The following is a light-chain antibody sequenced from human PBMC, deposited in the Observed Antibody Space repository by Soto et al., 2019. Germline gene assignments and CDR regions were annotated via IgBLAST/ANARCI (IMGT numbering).Light chain of an antibody. V-gene: IGKV4-1*01. CDR3: QQYYTTPVT. Sequence: DIVMTQSQDSLAVSLGERATITCKSSKSLLHLAWYQQKPGQPPKLLIYWASTRESGVPDRFSGSASGTDFTLTISSLQAEDVAIYYCQQYYTTPVTFGQGTKVELK. CDR2: WAS. J-gene: IGKJ1*01. CDR1: KSLLH.